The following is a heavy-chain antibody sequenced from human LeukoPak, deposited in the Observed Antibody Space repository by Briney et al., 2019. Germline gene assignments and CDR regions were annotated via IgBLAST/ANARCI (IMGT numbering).Heavy chain of an antibody. D-gene: IGHD2-2*01. CDR3: ARRQLYCSSTSCTFGFDP. V-gene: IGHV4-39*01. CDR2: IYYSGST. CDR1: GGSISSSSYY. Sequence: SETLSLTCTVSGGSISSSSYYWGWVRQPRGRGLEWVGSIYYSGSTYYNPSLKSRVTISVDTSKNQFSLKLSSVTAADTAVYYCARRQLYCSSTSCTFGFDPWGQGTLVTVSS. J-gene: IGHJ5*02.